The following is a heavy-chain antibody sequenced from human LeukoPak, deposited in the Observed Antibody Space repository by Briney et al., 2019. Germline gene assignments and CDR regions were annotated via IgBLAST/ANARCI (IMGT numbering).Heavy chain of an antibody. D-gene: IGHD6-19*01. CDR3: AKYSRIAVAGTVDY. J-gene: IGHJ4*02. Sequence: SGGSLRLSCAASGFTFSSYAMPWVRQAPGKGLEWVAVISYDGSNKYYADSVKGRFTISRDNSKNTVYLQMNSLRAEDTAIYYCAKYSRIAVAGTVDYWGQGTLVTVSS. CDR2: ISYDGSNK. V-gene: IGHV3-30-3*02. CDR1: GFTFSSYA.